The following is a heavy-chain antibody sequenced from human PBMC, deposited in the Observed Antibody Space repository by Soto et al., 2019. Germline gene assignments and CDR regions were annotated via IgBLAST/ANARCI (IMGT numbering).Heavy chain of an antibody. Sequence: SETLSLTCTVSGGSISSGGYYWSWIRQHPGKGLEWIGYIYYSGSTYYNPSLKSRVTISVDTSKNQFSLKLSSVTAADTAVYYRARAKHNWFDPWGQGTLVTVSS. CDR1: GGSISSGGYY. CDR2: IYYSGST. CDR3: ARAKHNWFDP. V-gene: IGHV4-31*03. J-gene: IGHJ5*02.